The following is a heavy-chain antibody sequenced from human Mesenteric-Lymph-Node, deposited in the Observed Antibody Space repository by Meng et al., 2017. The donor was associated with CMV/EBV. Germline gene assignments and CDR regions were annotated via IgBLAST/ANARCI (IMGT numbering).Heavy chain of an antibody. J-gene: IGHJ6*02. V-gene: IGHV4-39*01. CDR1: GGSISSSSYY. CDR3: VRQRCSSTSCYHYYHYGMDV. CDR2: IYYSGST. D-gene: IGHD2-2*01. Sequence: GSLRLSCSVSGGSISSSSYYWGWIRQPPGKGLEWIGSIYYSGSTYYNPTLKSRATMSVDTSKSQFSLKLSSVTAADTAVYYCVRQRCSSTSCYHYYHYGMDVWGQGTTVTVSS.